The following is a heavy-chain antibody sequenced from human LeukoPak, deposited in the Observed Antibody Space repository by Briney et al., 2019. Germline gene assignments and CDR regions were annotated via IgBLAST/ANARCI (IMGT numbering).Heavy chain of an antibody. V-gene: IGHV3-74*01. CDR2: IDGDGSSR. CDR1: GFTFSSYA. D-gene: IGHD3/OR15-3a*01. CDR3: ARILEGYYYFGLDV. Sequence: PGGSLRLSCAASGFTFSSYAMSWVRQAPGKGLEWVSRIDGDGSSRSYADSVQGRFSISRDNGKKTVFLQMNSLSAEDTAVYYCARILEGYYYFGLDVWGQGTTVIVSS. J-gene: IGHJ6*02.